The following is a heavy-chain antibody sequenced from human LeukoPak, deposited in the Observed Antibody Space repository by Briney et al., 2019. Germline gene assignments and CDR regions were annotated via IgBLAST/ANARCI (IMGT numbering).Heavy chain of an antibody. Sequence: GGSLRLSCAASGFTFSSYAMSWVRQAPGKGLEWVSAISGSGGSTYYADFVKGRFTISRDNSKNTLYLQMNSLRAEDTAVYYCAKSGGGRPGNYWGQGTLVTVSS. V-gene: IGHV3-23*01. CDR3: AKSGGGRPGNY. CDR1: GFTFSSYA. D-gene: IGHD1-1*01. CDR2: ISGSGGST. J-gene: IGHJ4*02.